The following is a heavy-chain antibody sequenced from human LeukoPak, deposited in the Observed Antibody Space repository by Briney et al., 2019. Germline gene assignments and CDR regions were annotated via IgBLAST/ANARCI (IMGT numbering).Heavy chain of an antibody. CDR2: ISYDGSNK. CDR3: ARERTRFGSNPDFGAFDI. V-gene: IGHV3-30-3*01. CDR1: GFTFSSYA. Sequence: GGSLRLSCAASGFTFSSYAMHWVRQAPGKGLEWVAVISYDGSNKYYADSVKGRFTISRDNSKNTLYLQMNSLRAEDTAVYYCARERTRFGSNPDFGAFDIWGQGTMVTVSS. J-gene: IGHJ3*02. D-gene: IGHD4-23*01.